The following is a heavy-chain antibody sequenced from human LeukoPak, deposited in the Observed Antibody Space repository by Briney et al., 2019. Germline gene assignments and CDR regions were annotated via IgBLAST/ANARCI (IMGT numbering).Heavy chain of an antibody. CDR2: ISDHNT. CDR3: AKGRDSYGYGDFDY. CDR1: GFSFSSYA. J-gene: IGHJ4*02. D-gene: IGHD5-18*01. V-gene: IGHV3-23*01. Sequence: PGGSLRLSCAVSGFSFSSYAMGWVRQAPVKGLEWVSIISDHNTWYADSVKGRFTISRDNSKNTLYLQMNSLRGEDTAVYYCAKGRDSYGYGDFDYWGQGTLVTVSS.